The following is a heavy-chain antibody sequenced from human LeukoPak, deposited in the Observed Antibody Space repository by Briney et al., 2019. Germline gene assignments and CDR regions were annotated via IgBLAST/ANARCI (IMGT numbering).Heavy chain of an antibody. Sequence: ASVKVSCKASGGTFSSYAISWVRQAPGQGLEWMGGIIPIFGTANYAQKFQGRVTITADKSTSTAYMELRSLRSGDTAVYYCARRIGIAAFDIWGQGTMVTVSS. J-gene: IGHJ3*02. CDR1: GGTFSSYA. D-gene: IGHD1-14*01. V-gene: IGHV1-69*06. CDR3: ARRIGIAAFDI. CDR2: IIPIFGTA.